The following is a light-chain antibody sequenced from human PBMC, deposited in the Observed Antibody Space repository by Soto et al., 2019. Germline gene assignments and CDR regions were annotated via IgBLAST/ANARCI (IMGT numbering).Light chain of an antibody. CDR1: SSDVGGYNY. V-gene: IGLV2-11*01. CDR2: DVS. Sequence: QSALTQPRSVSGSPGQSVTISCTGTSSDVGGYNYVSWYQHHPGKAPKLMIYDVSKWPSGVPDRFSGSKSGNTASLTISGLQAEDEADYYCCSYAGSFTLAFGGGTKLTVL. J-gene: IGLJ2*01. CDR3: CSYAGSFTLA.